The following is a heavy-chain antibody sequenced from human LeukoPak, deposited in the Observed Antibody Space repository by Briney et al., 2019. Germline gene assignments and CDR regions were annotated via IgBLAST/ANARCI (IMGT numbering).Heavy chain of an antibody. CDR1: GFTVSRNY. D-gene: IGHD2-15*01. Sequence: PGGSLRLSCAASGFTVSRNYMSWVRQAPGKGLEWVSVIYSGGTTYYADSVKGRFTISRDNSKNTLYLQMNSLRAEDTAVYYCARDCGGGSCYGPYDAFDIWGQGTMVTVSS. V-gene: IGHV3-66*01. CDR2: IYSGGTT. CDR3: ARDCGGGSCYGPYDAFDI. J-gene: IGHJ3*02.